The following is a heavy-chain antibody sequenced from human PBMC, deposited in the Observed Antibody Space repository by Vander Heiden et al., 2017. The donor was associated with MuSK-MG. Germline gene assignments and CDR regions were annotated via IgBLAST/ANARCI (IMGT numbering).Heavy chain of an antibody. CDR1: GFTFNNYY. J-gene: IGHJ3*01. Sequence: EVQLVESGGGLVQPGGSLRLSCGASGFTFNNYYMSWVRQAPGKGLEWVANIKQDGSEKFYVDSLRGRFTISRDNAKNSLHLQMSGLRAEDTAVYYCARGTYSSGTYPDTFDFWGQGTMVTVSP. CDR3: ARGTYSSGTYPDTFDF. D-gene: IGHD3-22*01. V-gene: IGHV3-7*04. CDR2: IKQDGSEK.